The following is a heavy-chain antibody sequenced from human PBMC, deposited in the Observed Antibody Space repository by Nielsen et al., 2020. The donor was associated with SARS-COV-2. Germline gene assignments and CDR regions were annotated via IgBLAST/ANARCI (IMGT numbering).Heavy chain of an antibody. CDR1: GGSISSGGYY. V-gene: IGHV4-31*03. D-gene: IGHD4-23*01. Sequence: SETLSLTCTVSGGSISSGGYYWSWIRQHPGKGLEWIGYIYYSGSTYYNPSLKSRVTISVDTSKNQFSLKLSSVTAADTAVYYCARDDYGGNLRIWGQGTLVTVSS. J-gene: IGHJ4*02. CDR2: IYYSGST. CDR3: ARDDYGGNLRI.